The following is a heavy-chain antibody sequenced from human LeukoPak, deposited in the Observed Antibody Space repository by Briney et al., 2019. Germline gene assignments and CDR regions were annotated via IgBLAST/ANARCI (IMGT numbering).Heavy chain of an antibody. CDR1: GGSFSGYY. CDR2: INHSGST. J-gene: IGHJ4*02. D-gene: IGHD2-2*01. V-gene: IGHV4-34*01. Sequence: SETLSLTRAVYGGSFSGYYWSWIRQPPGKGLEWIGEINHSGSTNYNPSLKSRVTISVDTSKNQFSLKLSSVTAADTAVYYCAYSSTSPTGFDYWGQGTLVTVSS. CDR3: AYSSTSPTGFDY.